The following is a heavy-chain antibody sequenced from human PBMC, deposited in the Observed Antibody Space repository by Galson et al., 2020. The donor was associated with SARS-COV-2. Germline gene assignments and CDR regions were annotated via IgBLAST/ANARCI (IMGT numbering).Heavy chain of an antibody. CDR3: ARLHYGEYAPEAFDI. Sequence: SETLSLTCAVSGTSISGGSYSWHWIRQPPGKGLEWIGYISHRGGTYYNPSLKSRVTISGDRSKNQFSLRLSSVTAADAAVYFCARLHYGEYAPEAFDIWGPGTRVTVAS. CDR1: GTSISGGSYS. V-gene: IGHV4-30-2*01. D-gene: IGHD4-17*01. CDR2: ISHRGGT. J-gene: IGHJ3*02.